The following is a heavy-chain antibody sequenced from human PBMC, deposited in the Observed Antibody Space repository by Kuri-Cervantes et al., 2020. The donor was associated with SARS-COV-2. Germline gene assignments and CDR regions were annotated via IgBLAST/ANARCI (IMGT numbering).Heavy chain of an antibody. CDR3: ARERGLRGWFDP. V-gene: IGHV3-53*01. Sequence: GESLKISCAGSGITFSSYWMSWVRQAPGKGLEWVSVIYSGGSTYYADSVKGRFTISRDNSKNTLYLQMNSLRAEDTAVYYCARERGLRGWFDPWGQGTLVTVSS. CDR2: IYSGGST. J-gene: IGHJ5*02. CDR1: GITFSSYW.